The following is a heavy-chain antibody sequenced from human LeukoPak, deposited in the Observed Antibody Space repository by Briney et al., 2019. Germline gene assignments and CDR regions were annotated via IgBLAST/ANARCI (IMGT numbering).Heavy chain of an antibody. CDR2: TNAGNGNT. CDR1: GYTFTSYA. CDR3: ARAGTITMVRGVINPFDY. Sequence: GASVKVSCKASGYTFTSYAMHWVRQAPGQRLEWMGWTNAGNGNTKYSQKFQGRVTITRDTSASTAYMELSSLRSEDTAVYYCARAGTITMVRGVINPFDYWGQGTLVTVSS. J-gene: IGHJ4*02. V-gene: IGHV1-3*01. D-gene: IGHD3-10*01.